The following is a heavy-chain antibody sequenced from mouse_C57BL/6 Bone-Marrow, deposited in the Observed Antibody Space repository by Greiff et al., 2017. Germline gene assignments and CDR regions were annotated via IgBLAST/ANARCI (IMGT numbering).Heavy chain of an antibody. J-gene: IGHJ4*01. CDR1: GFSLTSYG. CDR2: VWRGGST. Sequence: VPLQQSGPGLVQPSQSLSITCTVSGFSLTSYGVHWVRPSPGKGLEWLGVVWRGGSTDYSAAFMSRVCITKDNSKSQVFFKMNSLQADDTAIYYCAKKEGNYAMDYWGQGTSVTVSS. CDR3: AKKEGNYAMDY. V-gene: IGHV2-5*01.